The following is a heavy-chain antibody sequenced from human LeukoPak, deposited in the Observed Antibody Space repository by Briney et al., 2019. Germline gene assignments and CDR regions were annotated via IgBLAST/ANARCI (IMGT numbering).Heavy chain of an antibody. J-gene: IGHJ6*03. CDR2: IYYSGST. CDR1: GGSISSSSYY. CDR3: ALRYFDWLGLCMDV. D-gene: IGHD3-9*01. Sequence: SETLSLTSTVSGGSISSSSYYWGWIRQPPGKGLEWIGSIYYSGSTYYNPSLKSRVTISVDTSKNQFSLKLSSVTAADTAVYYCALRYFDWLGLCMDVWGKGTTVTVSS. V-gene: IGHV4-39*01.